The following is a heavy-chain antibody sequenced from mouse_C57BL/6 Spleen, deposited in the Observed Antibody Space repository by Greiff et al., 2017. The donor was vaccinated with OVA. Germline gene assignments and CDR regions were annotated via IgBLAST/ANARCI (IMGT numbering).Heavy chain of an antibody. CDR1: GFSLTSYG. D-gene: IGHD2-3*01. CDR2: IWSGGST. Sequence: VMLVESGPGLVQPSQSLSITCTVSGFSLTSYGVHWVRQSPGKGLEWLGVIWSGGSTDYNAAFISRLSISKDNSKSQVFFKMNSLQADDTAIYYCANDGYYDYYAMDYWGQGTSVTVSS. CDR3: ANDGYYDYYAMDY. V-gene: IGHV2-2*01. J-gene: IGHJ4*01.